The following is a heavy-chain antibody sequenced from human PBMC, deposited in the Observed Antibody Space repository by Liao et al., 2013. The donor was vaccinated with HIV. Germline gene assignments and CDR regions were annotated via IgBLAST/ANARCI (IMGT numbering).Heavy chain of an antibody. Sequence: QLRFQESGPGLEKPSETLSLTCTVSGGSISSSSYYWGWIRQPPGKGLEWIGSIYYSGSTYYNPSLKSRVTISVDTSKNQLSLKLTSMTAADTAVYYCARAPISSSWYNYFDYWGQGTLVTVSS. V-gene: IGHV4-39*07. D-gene: IGHD6-13*01. CDR3: ARAPISSSWYNYFDY. CDR1: GGSISSSSYY. CDR2: IYYSGST. J-gene: IGHJ4*02.